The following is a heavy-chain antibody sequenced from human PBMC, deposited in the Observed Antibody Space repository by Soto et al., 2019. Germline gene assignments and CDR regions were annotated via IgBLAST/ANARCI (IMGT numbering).Heavy chain of an antibody. CDR2: MDQTGRT. CDR3: PSAPGIFGVMTIYYFES. J-gene: IGHJ4*02. V-gene: IGHV4-39*01. D-gene: IGHD3-3*01. Sequence: SSETLSLTCLVSGDSVSSNDYYCTWIRQTPGKRLEWIGRMDQTGRTYYGPPLKSRVTVSVDASKNQFSLSLSYVTDTHTTVYYCPSAPGIFGVMTIYYFESWGQGPLVTVSS. CDR1: GDSVSSNDYY.